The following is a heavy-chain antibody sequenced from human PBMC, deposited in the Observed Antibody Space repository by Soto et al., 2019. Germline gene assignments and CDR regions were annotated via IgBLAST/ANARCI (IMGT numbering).Heavy chain of an antibody. D-gene: IGHD3-10*01. CDR1: GFSLSNYA. J-gene: IGHJ4*02. Sequence: GGSLRLSCAVSGFSLSNYAMSWVRQAPGKGLEWVSAISGSGSNTYYIDSVKGRFTISRDRSKTTLFLQMNNLRAEDTAVYYCAKGGITLVRGSFAYWGQGALVTVSS. CDR2: ISGSGSNT. V-gene: IGHV3-23*01. CDR3: AKGGITLVRGSFAY.